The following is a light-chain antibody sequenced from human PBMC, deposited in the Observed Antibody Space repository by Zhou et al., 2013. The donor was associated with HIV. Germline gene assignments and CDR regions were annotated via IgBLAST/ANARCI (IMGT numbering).Light chain of an antibody. CDR1: QSLSRY. J-gene: IGKJ3*01. CDR2: AAS. V-gene: IGKV3-20*01. Sequence: EIVLTQSPATLSLSPGERATLSCRASQSLSRYLAWYQQKPGQAPRLLIYAASIRATGIPDRFSGSGSGTDFTLTISRLEPEDVAVYYCQQYGSAFGPGTKVDIK. CDR3: QQYGSA.